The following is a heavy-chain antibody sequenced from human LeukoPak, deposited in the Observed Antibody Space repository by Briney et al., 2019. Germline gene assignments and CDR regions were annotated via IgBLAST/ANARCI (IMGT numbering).Heavy chain of an antibody. V-gene: IGHV1-24*01. D-gene: IGHD5-18*01. J-gene: IGHJ4*02. CDR1: GYTLTELS. CDR2: FDPEDGET. CDR3: ATVDSYGGYYFDY. Sequence: ASVKVSCKVSGYTLTELSMHWVRQAPGRGLEWMGGFDPEDGETIYAQKFQGRVTMTEDTSTNTAYMELSSLRSEDTAVYYCATVDSYGGYYFDYWGQGTLVTVSS.